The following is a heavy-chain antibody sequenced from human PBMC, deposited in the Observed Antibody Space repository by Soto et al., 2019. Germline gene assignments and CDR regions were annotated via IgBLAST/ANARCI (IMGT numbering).Heavy chain of an antibody. CDR2: IKQDGSET. Sequence: EEQLVESGGGLVQPGGSLRLSCAGSGFIFRNYWMGWVRQAPGKRLEWVANIKQDGSETSYADSVKGRFTISRDNAKNSLYRQMSSLGADDTAVYHCVRENYFDYWGQGILVIVSS. CDR1: GFIFRNYW. J-gene: IGHJ4*02. V-gene: IGHV3-7*01. CDR3: VRENYFDY.